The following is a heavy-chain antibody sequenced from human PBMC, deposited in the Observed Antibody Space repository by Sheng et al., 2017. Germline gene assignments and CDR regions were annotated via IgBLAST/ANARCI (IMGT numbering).Heavy chain of an antibody. Sequence: EVQLVESGGGLVQPGGSLRLSCAASGFTFNTHAMGWVRQTPDKGLEWISGISGSGDSTYHADSVRGRFSISRYNSKNTLYLQMNSLRVEDTAVYYCAKYILAAGHYYFD. V-gene: IGHV3-23*04. D-gene: IGHD6-13*01. CDR3: AKYILAAGHYYFD. CDR1: GFTFNTHA. CDR2: ISGSGDST. J-gene: IGHJ4*01.